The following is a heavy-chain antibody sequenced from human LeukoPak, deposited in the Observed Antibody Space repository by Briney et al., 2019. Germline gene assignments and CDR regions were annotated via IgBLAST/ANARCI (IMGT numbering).Heavy chain of an antibody. CDR2: IYHSGST. CDR1: GGSISSSNW. V-gene: IGHV4-4*02. Sequence: NSSGTLSLTCAVSGGSISSSNWWSWVRQPPGKGLEWIGEIYHSGSTNYNPSLKSRVTISVDKSKNQFSLKLSSVTAADTAVYYCASRYCSSTSCYAFDIWGQGTMDTVSS. D-gene: IGHD2-2*01. J-gene: IGHJ3*02. CDR3: ASRYCSSTSCYAFDI.